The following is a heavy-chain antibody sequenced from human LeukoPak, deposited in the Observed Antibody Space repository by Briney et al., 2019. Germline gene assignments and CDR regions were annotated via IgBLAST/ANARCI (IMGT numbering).Heavy chain of an antibody. V-gene: IGHV3-33*03. CDR3: ARWALGRAGKGDALDI. Sequence: PGMSLRLSCAASGLTFGNYGMNWVRPAPGKGLEWVGIIWSDGGKTTYADSVKGRFTISRDNSKNTLSLQMDSLRAEDTAVYYCARWALGRAGKGDALDIWGQGTMVIVSS. D-gene: IGHD6-13*01. CDR2: IWSDGGKT. CDR1: GLTFGNYG. J-gene: IGHJ3*02.